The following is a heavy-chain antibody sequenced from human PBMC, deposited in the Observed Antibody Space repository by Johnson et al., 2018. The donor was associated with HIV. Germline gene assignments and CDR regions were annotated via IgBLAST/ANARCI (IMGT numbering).Heavy chain of an antibody. Sequence: QVQLVESGGGVVQPGRSLRLSCAASGFTFSGYGMHWVRQAPGKGLEWVAVISYDGSNKYYVDSVKGRFTISRDNAKNSLYLQMTSLRAEDTAVYYCARDRRPYYYDSSGYDAFDIWGQGTMVTVSS. CDR1: GFTFSGYG. CDR3: ARDRRPYYYDSSGYDAFDI. D-gene: IGHD3-22*01. CDR2: ISYDGSNK. J-gene: IGHJ3*02. V-gene: IGHV3-30*03.